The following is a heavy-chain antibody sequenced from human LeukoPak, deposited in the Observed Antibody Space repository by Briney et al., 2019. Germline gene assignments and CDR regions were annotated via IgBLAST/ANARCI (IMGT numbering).Heavy chain of an antibody. Sequence: ASVKVSCKASGYTFTGYYMHWVRQAPGQGLEWVGWINPNSGGTNYAQKFQGRVTMTRDTSISTAYMELSRLRSDDTAVYYCARVYGSHDAFDIWGQGTMVTVSS. J-gene: IGHJ3*02. V-gene: IGHV1-2*02. CDR3: ARVYGSHDAFDI. D-gene: IGHD1-26*01. CDR1: GYTFTGYY. CDR2: INPNSGGT.